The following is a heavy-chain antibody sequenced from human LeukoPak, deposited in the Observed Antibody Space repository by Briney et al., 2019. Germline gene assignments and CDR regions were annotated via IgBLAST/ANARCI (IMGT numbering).Heavy chain of an antibody. CDR3: AALEEWHDAFDI. V-gene: IGHV4-4*07. D-gene: IGHD3-3*01. Sequence: PSETLSLTCTVSGGFISSYYWSWIRQPAGKGLEWIGRIYTSGSTNYNPSLKRRVTMSVDTSKNQFSLKLSSVTAADTAVYYCAALEEWHDAFDIWSQGTMVTVYS. J-gene: IGHJ3*02. CDR1: GGFISSYY. CDR2: IYTSGST.